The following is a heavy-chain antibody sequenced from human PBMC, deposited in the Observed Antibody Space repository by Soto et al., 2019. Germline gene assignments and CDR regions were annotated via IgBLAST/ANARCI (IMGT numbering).Heavy chain of an antibody. D-gene: IGHD3-3*01. V-gene: IGHV1-8*01. CDR2: MNPNSGNT. CDR3: ARECDFWSGYSPYYYYGMDV. Sequence: ASVKVSCKASGYAFTSYDINWVRQATGQGLEWMGWMNPNSGNTGYAQKFQGRVTMTRNTSISTAYMELSSLRSEDTAVYYCARECDFWSGYSPYYYYGMDVWGQGTTVTVSS. J-gene: IGHJ6*02. CDR1: GYAFTSYD.